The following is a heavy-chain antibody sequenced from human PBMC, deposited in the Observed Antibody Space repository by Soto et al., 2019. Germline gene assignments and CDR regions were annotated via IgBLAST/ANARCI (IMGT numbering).Heavy chain of an antibody. J-gene: IGHJ1*01. V-gene: IGHV4-39*01. CDR1: GGSISSSSYY. D-gene: IGHD2-2*01. Sequence: PSETLSLTCTVSGGSISSSSYYWGWIRQPPGKGLEWIGSIYYRGSTYYNPSLKSRVTISVDTSKNQFSLKLSSVTAADTAVYYCARHYPYQLPAPDYFQHWGQGTLVTVSS. CDR3: ARHYPYQLPAPDYFQH. CDR2: IYYRGST.